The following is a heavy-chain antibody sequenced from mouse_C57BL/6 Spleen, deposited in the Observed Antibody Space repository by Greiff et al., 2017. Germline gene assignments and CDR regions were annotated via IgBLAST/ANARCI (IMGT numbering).Heavy chain of an antibody. CDR1: GYTFTDYE. CDR3: TRGIYYGNWGYFDV. D-gene: IGHD2-1*01. Sequence: QVQLKESGAELVRPGASVTLSCKASGYTFTDYEMHWVKQTPVHGLEWIGAIDPETGGTAYNQKFKGKAILTADKSSSTAYMELRSLTSEDSAVYYCTRGIYYGNWGYFDVWGTGTTVTVSS. CDR2: IDPETGGT. J-gene: IGHJ1*03. V-gene: IGHV1-15*01.